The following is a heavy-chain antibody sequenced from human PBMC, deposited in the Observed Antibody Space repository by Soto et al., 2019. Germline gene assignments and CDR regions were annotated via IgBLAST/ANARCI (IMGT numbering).Heavy chain of an antibody. CDR1: GYTFTGYY. V-gene: IGHV1-2*02. D-gene: IGHD6-19*01. Sequence: QVQLVQSGAEVKKPGASVKVSCKTSGYTFTGYYMHWVRQAPGQGLEWMGWINPNSGGTNYAQKFQGRVTMTRDASISTAYMELSRLRSDDTAVYYCARVQGGSGWYFGYWGQGTLVTVSS. CDR2: INPNSGGT. CDR3: ARVQGGSGWYFGY. J-gene: IGHJ4*02.